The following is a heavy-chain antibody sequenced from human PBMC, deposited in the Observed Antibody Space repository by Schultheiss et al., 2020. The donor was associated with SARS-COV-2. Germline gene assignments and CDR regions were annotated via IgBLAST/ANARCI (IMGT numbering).Heavy chain of an antibody. V-gene: IGHV1-3*01. CDR2: INAGNGNT. D-gene: IGHD1/OR15-1a*01. J-gene: IGHJ3*02. CDR3: ARDLNWNIDAFDI. CDR1: GFTFSSYA. Sequence: GGSLRLSCAASGFTFSSYAMHWVRQAPGQRLEWMGWINAGNGNTKYSQKFQGRVTITRDTSASTAYMELSSLRSEDTAVYYCARDLNWNIDAFDIWGQGTMVTVSS.